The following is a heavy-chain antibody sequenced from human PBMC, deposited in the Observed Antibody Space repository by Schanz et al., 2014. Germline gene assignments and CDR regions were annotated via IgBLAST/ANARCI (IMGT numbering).Heavy chain of an antibody. J-gene: IGHJ6*01. Sequence: SCAASGFTFSSYAMNWVRQVPGKGLEWLSYIATSSSTRHYADSVKGRVTISRDNSKKKLYLQMNSRRAEDTAVYHCAIGLYYDSRGGELDNGGQGSIVDV. CDR2: IATSSSTR. CDR1: GFTFSSYA. D-gene: IGHD3-22*01. V-gene: IGHV3-48*01. CDR3: AIGLYYDSRGGELDNGGQGSIVDV.